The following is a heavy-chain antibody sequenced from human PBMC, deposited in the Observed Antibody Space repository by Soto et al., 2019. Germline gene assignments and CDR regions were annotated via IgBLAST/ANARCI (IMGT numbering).Heavy chain of an antibody. CDR1: GYSFTSYW. D-gene: IGHD5-12*01. J-gene: IGHJ2*01. CDR3: ARSHNGYGGKRYRLWYFDL. V-gene: IGHV5-51*03. CDR2: IYPGDSDT. Sequence: EVQLVQSGAEVKKPGESLKISCKGSGYSFTSYWIGWVRQMPGKGLEWMGIIYPGDSDTRYSPSFQGQVTISADKSISTAYLQWSSLKASDTAMYYCARSHNGYGGKRYRLWYFDLWGRGTLVTVSS.